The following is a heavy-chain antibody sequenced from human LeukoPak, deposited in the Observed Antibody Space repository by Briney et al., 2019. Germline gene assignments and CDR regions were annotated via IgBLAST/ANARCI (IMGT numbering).Heavy chain of an antibody. CDR1: GGSISSSNW. CDR2: IYHSGST. D-gene: IGHD4-17*01. CDR3: ARSPDYGDYLDY. Sequence: SETLSLTCAVSGGSISSSNWWSWVRQPPGKGLEWIGEIYHSGSTNYNPSLKSRVTISVDTSKNQFSLKLSSVTAADTAVYYCARSPDYGDYLDYWGQGTLVTVSS. V-gene: IGHV4-4*02. J-gene: IGHJ4*02.